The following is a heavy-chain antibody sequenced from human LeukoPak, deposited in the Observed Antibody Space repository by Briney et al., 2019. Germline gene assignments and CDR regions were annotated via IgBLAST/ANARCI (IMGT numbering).Heavy chain of an antibody. V-gene: IGHV5-51*01. Sequence: ASVKVSCKGSGYSFTSYWIGWVRQMPGKGLEWMGIIYPGDSDTRYSPSFQGQVTISADKSISTAYLQWSSLKASDTAMYYCARWWSDYYDSSGYYGYWGQGTLVTVSS. CDR1: GYSFTSYW. J-gene: IGHJ4*02. CDR3: ARWWSDYYDSSGYYGY. D-gene: IGHD3-22*01. CDR2: IYPGDSDT.